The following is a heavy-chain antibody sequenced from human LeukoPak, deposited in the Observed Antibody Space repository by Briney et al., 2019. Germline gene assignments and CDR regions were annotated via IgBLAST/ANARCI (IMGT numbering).Heavy chain of an antibody. CDR1: GYTFTSYG. D-gene: IGHD3-22*01. CDR3: ARGAYDYYDSSGYPNDY. J-gene: IGHJ4*02. Sequence: ASVKVSCKASGYTFTSYGISWVRQAPGQGLEWMGWISAYNGNTNYAQKLQGRVTMTTDTSTSTAYMELSSLRSEDTAVYYCARGAYDYYDSSGYPNDYWGQGTLVTVSS. CDR2: ISAYNGNT. V-gene: IGHV1-18*01.